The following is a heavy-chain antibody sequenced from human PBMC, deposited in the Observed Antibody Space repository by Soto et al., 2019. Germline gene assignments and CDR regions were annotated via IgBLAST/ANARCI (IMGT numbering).Heavy chain of an antibody. CDR1: GGSISSGGYS. CDR3: ARLVGTYDDFDI. Sequence: SETLSLTCAVSGGSISSGGYSWSWIRQPPGKGLEWIGYIYHSGSTYYNPSLKSRVTISVDRSKNQFSLKLSSVTAADTAVYYCARLVGTYDDFDIWGQGTMVT. CDR2: IYHSGST. J-gene: IGHJ3*02. V-gene: IGHV4-30-2*01. D-gene: IGHD2-8*02.